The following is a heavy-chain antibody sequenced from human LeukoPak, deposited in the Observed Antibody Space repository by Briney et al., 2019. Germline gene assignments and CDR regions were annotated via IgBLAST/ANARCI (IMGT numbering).Heavy chain of an antibody. D-gene: IGHD2-8*01. CDR2: IQYDGSNE. Sequence: PGGSLRLSCAASGFTVSSNYMSWVRQAPGKGLEWVAYIQYDGSNEQYADSVKGRFSISRGSSKNILYLQLNSLRAEDTAVYYCAKDRCSNGIGCYYYYMDVWGKGTTVTISS. CDR1: GFTVSSNY. CDR3: AKDRCSNGIGCYYYYMDV. J-gene: IGHJ6*03. V-gene: IGHV3-30*02.